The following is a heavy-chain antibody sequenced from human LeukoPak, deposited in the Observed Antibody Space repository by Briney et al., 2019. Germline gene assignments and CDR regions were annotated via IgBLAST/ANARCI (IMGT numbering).Heavy chain of an antibody. CDR2: LFGNGGT. CDR1: GGSISSYY. V-gene: IGHV4-59*08. D-gene: IGHD1-26*01. CDR3: ARQMAKKWDLPGSFDS. J-gene: IGHJ4*02. Sequence: ASETLSLTCTVSGGSISSYYWSWIRQSPGKGLEWIGRLFGNGGTNYSPSFQRRVTMSVDTSTRRLSLRLNSVTAADTAVYYCARQMAKKWDLPGSFDSWGQGILVTVSS.